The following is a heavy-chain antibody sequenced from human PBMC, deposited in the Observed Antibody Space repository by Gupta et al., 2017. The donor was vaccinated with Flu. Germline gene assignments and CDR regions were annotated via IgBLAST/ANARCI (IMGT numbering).Heavy chain of an antibody. D-gene: IGHD2-2*01. Sequence: GKGLEWVGRIKSKSEGETIDYAAPVKGRFTISKDASMGTLYLRMDSLKTEDTAVYYCTTPRYCTSTSCGSIDYWGQGTLFTVSS. CDR3: TTPRYCTSTSCGSIDY. J-gene: IGHJ4*02. V-gene: IGHV3-15*01. CDR2: IKSKSEGETI.